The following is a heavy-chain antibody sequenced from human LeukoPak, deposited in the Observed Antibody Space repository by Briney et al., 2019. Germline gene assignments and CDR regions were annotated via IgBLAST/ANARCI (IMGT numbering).Heavy chain of an antibody. D-gene: IGHD3-22*01. CDR2: IYYSGST. J-gene: IGHJ4*02. Sequence: SETLSLTCTDSGGSISSYYWSWIRQPPGKGLEWSGHIYYSGSTNYNPSLKSRVNISVDTSKNQFSLKLSSVTAADTAVYYCARGDRYDSSGYSWGQGTLVTVSS. V-gene: IGHV4-59*01. CDR1: GGSISSYY. CDR3: ARGDRYDSSGYS.